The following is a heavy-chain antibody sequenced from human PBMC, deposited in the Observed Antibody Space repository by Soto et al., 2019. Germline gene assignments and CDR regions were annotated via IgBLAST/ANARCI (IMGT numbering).Heavy chain of an antibody. CDR2: INWNGGST. D-gene: IGHD6-19*01. CDR1: GFTFDDYG. Sequence: EVQLVESGGGVVRPGGSLRLSCAASGFTFDDYGMSWVRQAPGKGLEWGSGINWNGGSTGYADSVKGRFTISRDNAKNSLYLQMTSLRAEDTDLYYCARLYSSGWYGPGRYWGQGTLVTVSS. V-gene: IGHV3-20*04. CDR3: ARLYSSGWYGPGRY. J-gene: IGHJ4*02.